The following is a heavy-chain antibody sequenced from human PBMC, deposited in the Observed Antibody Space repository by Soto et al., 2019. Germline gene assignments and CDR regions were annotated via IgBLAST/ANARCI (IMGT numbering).Heavy chain of an antibody. Sequence: GGSLRLSCAAPGFTFSSYSMSWVRQAPGKGLEWVSYISSSSSTIYYADSVKGRFTISRDNAKNSLYLQMNSLRAEDTAVYYCARDGSVVPAAINWFDPWGQGTLVTVSS. V-gene: IGHV3-48*01. CDR2: ISSSSSTI. CDR3: ARDGSVVPAAINWFDP. J-gene: IGHJ5*02. D-gene: IGHD2-2*01. CDR1: GFTFSSYS.